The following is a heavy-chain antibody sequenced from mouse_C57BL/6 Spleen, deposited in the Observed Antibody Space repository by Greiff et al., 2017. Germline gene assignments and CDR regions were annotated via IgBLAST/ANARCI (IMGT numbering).Heavy chain of an antibody. V-gene: IGHV1-74*01. D-gene: IGHD1-1*01. CDR1: GYTFTSYW. CDR3: YYYGSSNYAMDY. J-gene: IGHJ4*01. CDR2: IHPSDSDT. Sequence: QVQLKQPGAELVKPGASVKVSCKASGYTFTSYWMHWVKQRPGQGLEWIGRIHPSDSDTNYNQKFKGKATLTVDKSSSTAYMQLSSLTSEDSAVYYCYYYGSSNYAMDYWGQGTSVTVSS.